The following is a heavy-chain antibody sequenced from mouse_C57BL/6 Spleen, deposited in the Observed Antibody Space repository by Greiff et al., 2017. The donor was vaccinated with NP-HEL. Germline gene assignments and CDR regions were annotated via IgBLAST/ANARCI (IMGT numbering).Heavy chain of an antibody. D-gene: IGHD4-1*01. CDR3: ATGTVFPRYFDY. J-gene: IGHJ2*01. CDR1: GYTFTSYW. CDR2: IHPNSGST. V-gene: IGHV1-64*01. Sequence: QVQLQQPGAELVKPGASVKLSCKASGYTFTSYWMHWVKQRPGQGLEWIGMIHPNSGSTNYNEKFKSKATLTVDKSSSTAYMQLSSLTSEDSAVYYCATGTVFPRYFDYWGQGTTLTVSS.